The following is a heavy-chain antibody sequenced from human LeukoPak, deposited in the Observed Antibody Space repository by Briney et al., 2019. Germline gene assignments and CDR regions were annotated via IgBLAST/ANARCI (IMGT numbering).Heavy chain of an antibody. D-gene: IGHD3-3*01. CDR1: GGSFSGYY. CDR3: ARGNYDFWSGYYSKGEIKDYYYYMDV. V-gene: IGHV4-34*01. Sequence: SETLSLTRAVYGGSFSGYYWSGIRQPPGKGLEWIGEINHSGSTNYNPSLKSRVTISVDTSKNQFSLKLSSVTAADTAVYYCARGNYDFWSGYYSKGEIKDYYYYMDVWGKGTTVTVSS. CDR2: INHSGST. J-gene: IGHJ6*03.